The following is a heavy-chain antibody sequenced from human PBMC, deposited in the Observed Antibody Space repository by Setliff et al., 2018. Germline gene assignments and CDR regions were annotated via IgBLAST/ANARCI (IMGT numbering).Heavy chain of an antibody. CDR3: AKDGSGSYDYLDY. Sequence: GGSLRLSCAASGITFSSYAMTWVRQAPGKGLEWVSVISGSGGSTYYADSVKGRFTISRDNSKNTLYLQMNSLRAEDTAVYYCAKDGSGSYDYLDYWGQGTLFTVS. D-gene: IGHD6-13*01. CDR2: ISGSGGST. V-gene: IGHV3-23*01. CDR1: GITFSSYA. J-gene: IGHJ4*02.